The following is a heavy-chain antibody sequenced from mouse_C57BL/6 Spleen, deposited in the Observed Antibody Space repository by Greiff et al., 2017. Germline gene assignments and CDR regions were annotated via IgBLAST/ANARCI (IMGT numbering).Heavy chain of an antibody. CDR2: IYPRGGST. CDR3: ARFYDGGFDY. D-gene: IGHD2-3*01. CDR1: GYTFTDHT. V-gene: IGHV1-78*01. Sequence: QVQLQQSDAELVKPGASVKISCKVSGYTFTDHTIHWMKQRPEQGLEWIGYIYPRGGSTKYNEKFKGKATLNADKASSTAYKQLNSLTSEDSAVYFCARFYDGGFDYWGQGTTLTVSS. J-gene: IGHJ2*01.